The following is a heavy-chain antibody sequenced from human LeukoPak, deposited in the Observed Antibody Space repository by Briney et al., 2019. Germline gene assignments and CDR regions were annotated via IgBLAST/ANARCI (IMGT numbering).Heavy chain of an antibody. CDR1: GGSISSYY. CDR3: ARVGGSGSWAYYYCYGMDV. V-gene: IGHV4-4*07. J-gene: IGHJ6*02. D-gene: IGHD3-10*01. Sequence: SETLSLTCTVSGGSISSYYWSWIRQPAGKGLEWIGRIYTSGSTNYNPSLKSRVTMSVDTSKNQFSLKLSSVTAADTAVYYCARVGGSGSWAYYYCYGMDVWGQGTTVTVSS. CDR2: IYTSGST.